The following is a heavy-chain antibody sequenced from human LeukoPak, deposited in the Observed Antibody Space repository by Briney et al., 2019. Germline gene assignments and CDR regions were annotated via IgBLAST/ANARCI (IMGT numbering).Heavy chain of an antibody. V-gene: IGHV1-18*01. CDR2: INAYNGNT. Sequence: ASVKVSCKASGYTFTSYGISWVRQAPGQGLEWMGWINAYNGNTNYAQKLQGRVTMTRDTSISTAYMEPSRLRSDDTAVYYCARRASLPYDSSGYQVFDYWGQGTLVTVSS. D-gene: IGHD3-22*01. CDR3: ARRASLPYDSSGYQVFDY. J-gene: IGHJ4*02. CDR1: GYTFTSYG.